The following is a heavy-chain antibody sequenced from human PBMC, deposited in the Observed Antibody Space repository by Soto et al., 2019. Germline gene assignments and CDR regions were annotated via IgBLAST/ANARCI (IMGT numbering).Heavy chain of an antibody. CDR2: VFYSGAT. V-gene: IGHV4-38-2*02. CDR3: AKDLIRGSIAARPV. Sequence: SETLSLTCTVSGVSISSGYYWGWVHQPPGKGLEWIGSVFYSGATYYNSSLKSRVIISVDTSRNQFSLRLSSFTAADRAVYYCAKDLIRGSIAARPVWGKGTLVTVSS. CDR1: GVSISSGYY. J-gene: IGHJ4*01. D-gene: IGHD6-6*01.